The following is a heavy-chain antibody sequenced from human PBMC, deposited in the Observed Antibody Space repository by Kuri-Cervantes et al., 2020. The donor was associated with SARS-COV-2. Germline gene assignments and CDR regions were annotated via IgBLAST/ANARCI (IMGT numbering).Heavy chain of an antibody. CDR2: ISYDGSNK. CDR1: GFTFSSYA. J-gene: IGHJ4*02. V-gene: IGHV3-30-3*01. D-gene: IGHD3-16*02. Sequence: GESLKISCAASGFTFSSYAMHWVRQAPGKGLEWVAVISYDGSNKYYADSVKGRFTISRDNSKNTLYLQMNSLRAEDTAVYYCARSYYDYIWGSYRPEALDYWGQGTLVTVPS. CDR3: ARSYYDYIWGSYRPEALDY.